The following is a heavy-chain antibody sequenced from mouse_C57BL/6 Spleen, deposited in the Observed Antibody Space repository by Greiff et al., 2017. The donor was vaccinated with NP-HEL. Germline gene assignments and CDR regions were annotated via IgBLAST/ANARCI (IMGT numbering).Heavy chain of an antibody. CDR3: ARVIYYGNWAWFAY. J-gene: IGHJ3*01. V-gene: IGHV5-16*01. D-gene: IGHD2-1*01. CDR2: INYDGSST. CDR1: GFTFSDYY. Sequence: EVKLVESEGGLVQPGSSMKLSCTASGFTFSDYYMAWVRQVPEKGLEWVANINYDGSSTYYLDSLKSRFIISRDNAKNILYLQMSSLKSEDTATYYCARVIYYGNWAWFAYWGQGTLVTVSA.